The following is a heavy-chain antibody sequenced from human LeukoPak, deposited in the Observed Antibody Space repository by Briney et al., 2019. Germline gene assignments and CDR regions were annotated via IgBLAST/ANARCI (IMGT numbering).Heavy chain of an antibody. Sequence: GGSLRLSCAAPGFTFSSYIVHGLRQAPGKGLEWVSSISSSSSYIYYADSVKGRFTISRDNAKNSLYLQMNSLRAEDTAVYYCARRARGNWFDPWGQGTLVTVSS. CDR3: ARRARGNWFDP. J-gene: IGHJ5*02. CDR1: GFTFSSYI. V-gene: IGHV3-21*01. CDR2: ISSSSSYI.